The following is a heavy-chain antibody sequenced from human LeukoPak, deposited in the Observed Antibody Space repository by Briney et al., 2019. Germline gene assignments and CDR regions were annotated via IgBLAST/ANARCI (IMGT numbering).Heavy chain of an antibody. J-gene: IGHJ4*02. CDR3: VRERYQAGLAASDF. CDR2: ISWNSGSI. CDR1: GFTFDDYA. V-gene: IGHV3-9*01. D-gene: IGHD2-15*01. Sequence: PGGSLRLSCAASGFTFDDYAMHWVRQAPGKGLEWVSGISWNSGSIGYADSVKGRFTISRDNAKNTLYLQMHSLRAEDTAVYYCVRERYQAGLAASDFWGQGTLVTVSS.